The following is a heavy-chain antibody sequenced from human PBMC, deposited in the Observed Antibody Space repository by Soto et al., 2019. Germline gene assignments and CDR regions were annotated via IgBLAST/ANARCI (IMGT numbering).Heavy chain of an antibody. CDR1: GWTLYSYE. CDR2: ISYDGSNK. Sequence: SGWTLYSYEMNWSRQAPGKGLEWVAVISYDGSNKYYADSVKGRFTISRDNSKNTLYLQMNSLRAEDTAVYYCAKDPNSGYDLGPLDYWGQGTLVTVSS. V-gene: IGHV3-30*18. J-gene: IGHJ4*02. CDR3: AKDPNSGYDLGPLDY. D-gene: IGHD5-12*01.